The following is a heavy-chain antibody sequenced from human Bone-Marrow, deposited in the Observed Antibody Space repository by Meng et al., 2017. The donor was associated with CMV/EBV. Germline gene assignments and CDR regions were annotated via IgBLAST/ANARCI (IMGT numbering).Heavy chain of an antibody. CDR2: INHSGST. CDR3: ARGLWRGYPRS. CDR1: GGSFSGYY. Sequence: SETLSLTCAVYGGSFSGYYWSWIRQPPGKGLEWIGEINHSGSTNYNPSLKSRVTISVDTSKNQFSLKLSSVTAADTAVYYCARGLWRGYPRSWGQGTLVTVSS. J-gene: IGHJ4*02. D-gene: IGHD3-3*01. V-gene: IGHV4-34*01.